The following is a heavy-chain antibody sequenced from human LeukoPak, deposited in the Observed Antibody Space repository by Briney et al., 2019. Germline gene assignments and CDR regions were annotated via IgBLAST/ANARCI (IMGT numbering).Heavy chain of an antibody. CDR3: ARESKLFFGETR. D-gene: IGHD3-10*01. Sequence: SETLSLTCSVSDDSVSSFYWSWIRQTPGKRLEWIGTIYTNGTTHYNPSLKSRVSISVGSKNQFSLKLSSVTAADTAVYYCARESKLFFGETRWGQGTLVTVSS. CDR2: IYTNGTT. J-gene: IGHJ4*02. V-gene: IGHV4-4*08. CDR1: DDSVSSFY.